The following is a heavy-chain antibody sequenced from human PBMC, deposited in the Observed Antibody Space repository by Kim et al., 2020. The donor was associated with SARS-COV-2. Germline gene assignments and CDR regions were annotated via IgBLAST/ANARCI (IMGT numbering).Heavy chain of an antibody. CDR2: IYYSGST. J-gene: IGHJ4*02. V-gene: IGHV4-39*01. Sequence: SETLSLTCTVSGGSISSSSYYWGWIRQPPGKGLEWIGSIYYSGSTYYNPSLKSRVTISVDTSKNQFSLKLSSVTAADTAVYYCARSIVVVPAAKGSFDYWGQGTLVTVSS. CDR1: GGSISSSSYY. CDR3: ARSIVVVPAAKGSFDY. D-gene: IGHD2-2*01.